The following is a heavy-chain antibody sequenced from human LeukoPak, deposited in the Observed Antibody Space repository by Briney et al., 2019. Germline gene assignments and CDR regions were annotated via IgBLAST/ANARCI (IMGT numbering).Heavy chain of an antibody. D-gene: IGHD2-21*02. Sequence: ASVRVSCKTSGYTFTDYHMHWVRQAPGQGLEWMGWINRNSGGTNYAQKYQGRVTMTRDTSISTTYMELSSLTSDDTAVYYCGLVTPGNWWFDPWGQGTLVTLSS. CDR1: GYTFTDYH. J-gene: IGHJ5*02. CDR2: INRNSGGT. V-gene: IGHV1-2*02. CDR3: GLVTPGNWWFDP.